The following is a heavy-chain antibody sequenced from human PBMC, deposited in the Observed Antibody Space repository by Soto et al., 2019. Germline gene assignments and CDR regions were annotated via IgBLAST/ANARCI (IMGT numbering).Heavy chain of an antibody. V-gene: IGHV4-39*07. CDR1: GGSIISSSYY. Sequence: SETLSLTCTVSGGSIISSSYYWGWIRQPPGKGLEWIGSIYYSGSTYYNPSLKSRVTISVDTSKNQFSLKLSSVTAADTAVYYCARDSRELLYPYFDYWGQGTLVTVSS. CDR3: ARDSRELLYPYFDY. D-gene: IGHD3-10*01. CDR2: IYYSGST. J-gene: IGHJ4*02.